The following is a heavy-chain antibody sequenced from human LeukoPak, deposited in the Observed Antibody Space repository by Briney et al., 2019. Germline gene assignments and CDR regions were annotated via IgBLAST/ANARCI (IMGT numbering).Heavy chain of an antibody. J-gene: IGHJ5*02. V-gene: IGHV4-59*01. CDR3: AASITMVRGEDWFDP. Sequence: SETLSLTCTVSGGSISSYYWSWIRQPPGKGLEWIGYIYYSGSTNYNPSLKSRVTISVDTFKNQFSLKLSSVTAADTAVYYCAASITMVRGEDWFDPWGQGTLVTVSS. CDR2: IYYSGST. D-gene: IGHD3-10*01. CDR1: GGSISSYY.